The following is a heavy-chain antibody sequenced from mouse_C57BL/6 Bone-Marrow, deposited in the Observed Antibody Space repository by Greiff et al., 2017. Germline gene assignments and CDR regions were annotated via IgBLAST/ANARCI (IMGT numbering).Heavy chain of an antibody. J-gene: IGHJ4*01. CDR1: GYAFSSSW. D-gene: IGHD1-1*01. V-gene: IGHV1-82*01. CDR3: ARSGDYGSSYDYYAMDY. CDR2: IYPGDGDT. Sequence: VKLMESGPELVKPGASVKISCKASGYAFSSSWMNWVKQRPGKGLEWIGRIYPGDGDTNYNGKFKGKATLTADKSSSTAYMQHSSLTSDDSAVYFCARSGDYGSSYDYYAMDYWGQGTSVTVSS.